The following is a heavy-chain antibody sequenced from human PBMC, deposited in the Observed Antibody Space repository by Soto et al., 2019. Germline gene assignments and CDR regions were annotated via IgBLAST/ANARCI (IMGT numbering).Heavy chain of an antibody. D-gene: IGHD6-19*01. J-gene: IGHJ4*02. Sequence: QVQLVQSGAEVKKPGASVKVSCKASGYSFTRYDINWVRQATGQGLEWMGWMNPNSGNTGYAQKFQGRVTMTRNTSISTAYMELSSLRSEDTAVYYCARERSSGWYVDYWGQGTLVTVSS. V-gene: IGHV1-8*01. CDR3: ARERSSGWYVDY. CDR1: GYSFTRYD. CDR2: MNPNSGNT.